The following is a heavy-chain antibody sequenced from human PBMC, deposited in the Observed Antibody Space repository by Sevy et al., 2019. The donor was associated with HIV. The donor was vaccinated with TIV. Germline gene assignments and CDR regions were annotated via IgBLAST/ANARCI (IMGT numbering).Heavy chain of an antibody. J-gene: IGHJ4*02. V-gene: IGHV3-33*01. CDR2: IWYDGTDK. CDR3: ARYWGRDGHSIDY. Sequence: GGSLRLSCATSGFIFSNYAMHWIRLAPGKGLEWVAVIWYDGTDKYYADSVQGRFTISRDNSKNTLYLQMNSLRVEDTAVYYCARYWGRDGHSIDYWGQGTLVTVSS. CDR1: GFIFSNYA. D-gene: IGHD3-16*01.